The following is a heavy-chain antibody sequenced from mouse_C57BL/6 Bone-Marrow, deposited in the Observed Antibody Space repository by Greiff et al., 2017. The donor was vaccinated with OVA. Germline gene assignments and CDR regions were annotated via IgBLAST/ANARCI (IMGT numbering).Heavy chain of an antibody. J-gene: IGHJ2*01. CDR3: ARHGNYSG. Sequence: VQLQQSGPVLVKPGASVKMSCKASGYTFTDYYMNWVKQSHGKSLEWIGVINPYNGGTSYNQKFKGKATLTVDTSSSTAYMQLSSLTSEDSAVYYCARHGNYSGWGQGTTLTVSS. V-gene: IGHV1-19*01. D-gene: IGHD2-1*01. CDR1: GYTFTDYY. CDR2: INPYNGGT.